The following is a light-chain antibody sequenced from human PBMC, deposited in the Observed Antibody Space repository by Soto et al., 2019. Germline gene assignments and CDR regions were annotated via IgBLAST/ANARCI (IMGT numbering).Light chain of an antibody. Sequence: QAVLTQEPSFSVSPGGTVTLTCGLSSGSVSTSYYPSWYQQTPGQAPRTLIYSTNTRSSGVPDRFSGSILGNKAALTITGAQADDESDYYCVLYMGSGIRVFGGGTQLTVL. CDR2: STN. J-gene: IGLJ2*01. V-gene: IGLV8-61*01. CDR3: VLYMGSGIRV. CDR1: SGSVSTSYY.